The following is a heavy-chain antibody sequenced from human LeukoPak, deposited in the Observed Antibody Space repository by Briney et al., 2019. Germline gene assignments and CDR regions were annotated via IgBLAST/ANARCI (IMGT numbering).Heavy chain of an antibody. V-gene: IGHV1-2*02. CDR3: ARERGDLVVVVPAAKAFDI. CDR2: INPNSGGT. D-gene: IGHD2-2*01. CDR1: GYTFTGYY. Sequence: ASVKVSCKASGYTFTGYYMHWVRQAPGQGLEWMGWINPNSGGTNYAQKFQGRVTMTRDTSISTAYMELSRLRSDDTAVYYCARERGDLVVVVPAAKAFDIWGQGTMVTVSS. J-gene: IGHJ3*02.